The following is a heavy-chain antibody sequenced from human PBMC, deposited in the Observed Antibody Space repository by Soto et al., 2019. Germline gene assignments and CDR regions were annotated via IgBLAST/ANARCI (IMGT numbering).Heavy chain of an antibody. Sequence: GGSLRLSCVASEFTVRSYAMSWVNQAPGKGLEWVSAISGSGGSTYYADSVKGRFTISRDNSKNTLYLQMNSLRAEDTAVYYCAKERITIFGVVIMRPVWGKGTTVTVSS. V-gene: IGHV3-23*01. D-gene: IGHD3-3*01. CDR2: ISGSGGST. CDR1: EFTVRSYA. CDR3: AKERITIFGVVIMRPV. J-gene: IGHJ6*04.